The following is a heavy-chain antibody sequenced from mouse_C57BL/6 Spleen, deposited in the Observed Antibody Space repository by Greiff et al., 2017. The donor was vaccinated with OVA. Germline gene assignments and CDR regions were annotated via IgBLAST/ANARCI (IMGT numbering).Heavy chain of an antibody. D-gene: IGHD4-1*01. CDR3: ASGTVFYAMDY. Sequence: VQLQQPGAELVKPGASVKMSCKASGYTFTSYWITWVKQRPGQGLEWIGDIYPGSGSTNYNAKFKGKATLTVDTSSSTAYMQLSSLTSEDSAVYSCASGTVFYAMDYWGQGTSVTVSS. J-gene: IGHJ4*01. CDR1: GYTFTSYW. V-gene: IGHV1-55*01. CDR2: IYPGSGST.